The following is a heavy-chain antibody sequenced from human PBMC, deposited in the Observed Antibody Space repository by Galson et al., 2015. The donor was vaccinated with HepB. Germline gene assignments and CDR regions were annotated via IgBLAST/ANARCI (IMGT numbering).Heavy chain of an antibody. CDR1: GYTFADYT. J-gene: IGHJ4*02. CDR3: ARYFYDSGGHLGYFDY. Sequence: SVKVSCKASGYTFADYTLNWVRQAPGQGLEWMGWINTNTGNPAYAQGLTGRFVFSLDTSVSTAYLQISSLKAEDSAVYYCARYFYDSGGHLGYFDYWGQGTLVTVSS. V-gene: IGHV7-4-1*02. D-gene: IGHD3-22*01. CDR2: INTNTGNP.